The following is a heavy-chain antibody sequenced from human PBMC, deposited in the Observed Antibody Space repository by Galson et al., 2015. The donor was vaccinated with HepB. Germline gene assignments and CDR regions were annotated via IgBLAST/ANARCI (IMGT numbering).Heavy chain of an antibody. V-gene: IGHV3-23*01. CDR1: GFTFSSYA. D-gene: IGHD1-26*01. Sequence: SLRLSCAASGFTFSSYAMSWVRQAPGKGLEWVSGISGSGGSTYYADSVKGRFTISRDNSKNTLYLQMNSLGAEDTALYYCAKSFGSWDDYYYGVGVWGQGTTVTVSS. CDR2: ISGSGGST. J-gene: IGHJ6*02. CDR3: AKSFGSWDDYYYGVGV.